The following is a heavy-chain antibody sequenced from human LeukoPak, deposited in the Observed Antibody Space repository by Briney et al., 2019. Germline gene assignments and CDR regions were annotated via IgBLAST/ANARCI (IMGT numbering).Heavy chain of an antibody. CDR2: IKQDGSEI. Sequence: GGSLRLSCAASGFTFSDYWMSWVRLAPGKGLEWVANIKQDGSEIYYVDSVKGRFTISRDNAKNSLYLQMNSLRAEDTAVYYCARYAPRNSGSSLIYWGQGTLVTVSS. CDR3: ARYAPRNSGSSLIY. V-gene: IGHV3-7*01. D-gene: IGHD2-2*01. CDR1: GFTFSDYW. J-gene: IGHJ4*02.